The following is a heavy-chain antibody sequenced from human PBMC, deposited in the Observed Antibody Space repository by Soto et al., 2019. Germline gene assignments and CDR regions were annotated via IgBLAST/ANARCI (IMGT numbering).Heavy chain of an antibody. CDR3: AIDRRDCSGGSGYHKHFDI. J-gene: IGHJ3*02. D-gene: IGHD2-15*01. V-gene: IGHV3-11*01. Sequence: QVQLVESGGGLVKPGGSLRLSCAASGFTVSGYYMSWIRPAPGQGLDWVSYISSSGSTTYYADSVKGRFTISRDTAKNSLFLQINSLRAEDTAVYSCAIDRRDCSGGSGYHKHFDIWGKGTVDTVSS. CDR1: GFTVSGYY. CDR2: ISSSGSTT.